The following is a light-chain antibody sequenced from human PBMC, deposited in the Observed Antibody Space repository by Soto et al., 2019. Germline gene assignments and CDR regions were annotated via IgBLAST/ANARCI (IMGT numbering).Light chain of an antibody. V-gene: IGKV3-20*01. Sequence: EIVMTQSPATLSVSPVERATLSCRASQSVSSTYLAWYQQKPGQAPRLLIYGASSRATGTPDRFSGSGSGTDFTLTISRLEPEDFAVYYCQHYGSSPITLGQGTRLEI. CDR1: QSVSSTY. J-gene: IGKJ5*01. CDR3: QHYGSSPIT. CDR2: GAS.